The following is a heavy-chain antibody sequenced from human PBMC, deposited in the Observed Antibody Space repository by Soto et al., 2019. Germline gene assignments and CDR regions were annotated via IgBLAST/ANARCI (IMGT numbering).Heavy chain of an antibody. CDR2: IYYSGST. CDR1: GGSISSYY. D-gene: IGHD4-17*01. J-gene: IGHJ4*02. CDR3: ARDYGDFHFDY. V-gene: IGHV4-59*01. Sequence: PSETLSLTCTVSGGSISSYYWSWIRQPPGKGLEWIGYIYYSGSTNYNPSLKSRVTISVDTSKNQFSLKLSSVTAADTAVYYCARDYGDFHFDYWGQGTLVTAPQ.